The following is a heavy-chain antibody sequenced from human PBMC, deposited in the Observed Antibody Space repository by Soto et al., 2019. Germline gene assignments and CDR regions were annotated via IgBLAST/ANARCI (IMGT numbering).Heavy chain of an antibody. Sequence: GGSLRLSCAASRFTFSSYWMYWVRQAPGKGLVWVSRINSDGSSTRYADSVKGRFSISRDNSKSTLYLQMNTLRAEDTAVYYCARPREGYYYGLDVWGQGTTVTVYS. CDR3: ARPREGYYYGLDV. CDR1: RFTFSSYW. CDR2: INSDGSST. J-gene: IGHJ6*02. D-gene: IGHD1-26*01. V-gene: IGHV3-74*01.